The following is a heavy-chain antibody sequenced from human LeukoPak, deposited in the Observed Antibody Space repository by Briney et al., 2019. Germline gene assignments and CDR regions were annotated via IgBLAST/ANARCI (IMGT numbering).Heavy chain of an antibody. Sequence: SETLSLTCTVSGGSISSGSYYWSWIRQPAGKGLEWIGRIYASGSTRYNPSLKSRVTMSVDTSKNQFSLKLTSVTAADTAVYFCARGLAAAYDYNWFDPWGQGTLVSVSS. D-gene: IGHD5-12*01. J-gene: IGHJ5*02. CDR2: IYASGST. CDR1: GGSISSGSYY. V-gene: IGHV4-61*02. CDR3: ARGLAAAYDYNWFDP.